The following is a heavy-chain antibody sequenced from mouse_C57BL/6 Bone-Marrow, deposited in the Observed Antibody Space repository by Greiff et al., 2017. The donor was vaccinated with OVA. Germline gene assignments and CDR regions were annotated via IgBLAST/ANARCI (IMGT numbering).Heavy chain of an antibody. CDR2: IFPGSGST. Sequence: QVHVKQSGPELVKPGASVKISCKASGYTFTDYYINWVKQRPGQGLEWIGWIFPGSGSTYYNEKFKGKATLTVDKSSSTAYMLLSSLTSEDSAVYFCAPQLTGTSLDYGGQGTTLTVSS. D-gene: IGHD4-1*01. CDR3: APQLTGTSLDY. CDR1: GYTFTDYY. J-gene: IGHJ2*01. V-gene: IGHV1-75*01.